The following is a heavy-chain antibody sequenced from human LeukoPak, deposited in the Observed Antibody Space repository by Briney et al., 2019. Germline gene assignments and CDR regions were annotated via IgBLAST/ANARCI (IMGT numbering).Heavy chain of an antibody. Sequence: GGSLRLSCAASGFTFSSYSMNWVRQAPGKGLEWVSYISSSSSTIYYADSVKGRFTISRDNAKNSLYLQMNSLRAEDTAVYYCARGSGPSGYDFDYWGQGTLVTVSS. D-gene: IGHD3-22*01. J-gene: IGHJ4*02. CDR3: ARGSGPSGYDFDY. CDR2: ISSSSSTI. V-gene: IGHV3-48*01. CDR1: GFTFSSYS.